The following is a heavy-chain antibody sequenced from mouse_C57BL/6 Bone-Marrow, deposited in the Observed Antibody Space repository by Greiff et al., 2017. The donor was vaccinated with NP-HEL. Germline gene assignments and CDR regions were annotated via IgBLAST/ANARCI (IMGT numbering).Heavy chain of an antibody. CDR1: GYTFTSYW. CDR3: ARHGSSNY. V-gene: IGHV1-52*01. CDR2: IDPSDSET. J-gene: IGHJ2*01. Sequence: VKLQQPGAELVRPGSSVKLSCKASGYTFTSYWMHWVKQRPIQGLEWIGNIDPSDSETHYNQKFKDKATLTVDKSSSTAYMQLSSLTSEDSAVYYCARHGSSNYWGQGTTLTVSS. D-gene: IGHD1-1*01.